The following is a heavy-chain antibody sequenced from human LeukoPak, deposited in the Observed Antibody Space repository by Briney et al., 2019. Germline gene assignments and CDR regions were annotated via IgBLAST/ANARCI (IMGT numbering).Heavy chain of an antibody. V-gene: IGHV1-18*01. CDR3: ARDRIGGTYYDY. CDR1: GYTISNYA. D-gene: IGHD1-26*01. Sequence: ASVKVSCKASGYTISNYAFTWVRQAPGQGLEWMGWISVFNGNTKYAQKLQGRVTMTTDTSTSTAYMELRSLTSDDTAVYYCARDRIGGTYYDYWGQGTLVTVSS. CDR2: ISVFNGNT. J-gene: IGHJ4*02.